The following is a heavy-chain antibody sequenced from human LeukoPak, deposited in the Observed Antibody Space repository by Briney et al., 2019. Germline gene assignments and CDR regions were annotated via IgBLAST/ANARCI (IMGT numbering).Heavy chain of an antibody. CDR2: INHSGST. J-gene: IGHJ4*02. CDR1: GGSFSGYY. Sequence: SETLSLTCAVYGGSFSGYYWSWIRQPPGKGLEWIGEINHSGSTNYNPSLKSRVTISVDTSKNQFSLKLSSVTAADTAVYYCARWGYYYDSSGYYLEYYFDYWGQGTLVTVSS. D-gene: IGHD3-22*01. CDR3: ARWGYYYDSSGYYLEYYFDY. V-gene: IGHV4-34*01.